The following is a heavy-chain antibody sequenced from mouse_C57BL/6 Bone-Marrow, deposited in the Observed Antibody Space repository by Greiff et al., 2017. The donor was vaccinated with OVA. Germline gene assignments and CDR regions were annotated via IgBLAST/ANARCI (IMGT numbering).Heavy chain of an antibody. D-gene: IGHD2-3*01. CDR3: ARYDGYFYY. V-gene: IGHV1-81*01. J-gene: IGHJ2*01. Sequence: QVQLQQSGAELARPGASVKLSCKASGYTFTSYGISWVKQRTGQGLEWIGEIYPRSGNTYYNEKFKGKATLTADKSSSTAYMELRSLTSEDSAVYFCARYDGYFYYWGQGTTLTVSS. CDR2: IYPRSGNT. CDR1: GYTFTSYG.